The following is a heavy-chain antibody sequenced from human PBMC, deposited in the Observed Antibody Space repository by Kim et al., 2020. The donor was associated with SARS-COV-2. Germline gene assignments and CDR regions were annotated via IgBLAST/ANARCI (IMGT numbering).Heavy chain of an antibody. J-gene: IGHJ3*02. CDR3: ARALKGALDI. CDR2: TFYRSRWYT. CDR1: GDSVSSNSAA. D-gene: IGHD1-26*01. Sequence: SQTLSLTCAISGDSVSSNSAAWNWVRQSPSRGLEWLGRTFYRSRWYTEYAVSVKSRVTINADTSKNQFSLQLNSVTPEDTAVYYCARALKGALDIWGQGTMVTVSS. V-gene: IGHV6-1*01.